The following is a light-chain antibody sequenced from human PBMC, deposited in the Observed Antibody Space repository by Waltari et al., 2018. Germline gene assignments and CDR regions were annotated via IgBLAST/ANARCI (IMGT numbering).Light chain of an antibody. V-gene: IGLV2-23*02. CDR3: CSYAASSTLVL. J-gene: IGLJ2*01. CDR1: YTL. CDR2: QDS. Sequence: QSALTQPASVSGSPGQSITIPCPGLYTLVSWYQQHPGKAPKLMIYQDSARPSGVSNRFSGSKSANTAYLTISGLQAEDEADYYCCSYAASSTLVLFGGGTKLTVL.